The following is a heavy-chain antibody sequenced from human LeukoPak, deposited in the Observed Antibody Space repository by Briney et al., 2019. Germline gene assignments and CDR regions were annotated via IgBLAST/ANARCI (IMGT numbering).Heavy chain of an antibody. V-gene: IGHV3-53*01. CDR1: EFTFSSYW. CDR2: IYSGGST. Sequence: GGSLRLSCAASEFTFSSYWMSWVRQAPGKGLEWVSVIYSGGSTYYADSVKGRFTISRDNSKNTLYLQMNSLRAEDTAVYYCARGEYGDYPWGQGTLVTVSS. D-gene: IGHD4-17*01. J-gene: IGHJ5*02. CDR3: ARGEYGDYP.